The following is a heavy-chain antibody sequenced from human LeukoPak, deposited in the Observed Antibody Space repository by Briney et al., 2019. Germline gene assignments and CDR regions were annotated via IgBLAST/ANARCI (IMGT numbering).Heavy chain of an antibody. D-gene: IGHD3-9*01. Sequence: GGSLTLSCAASGFTFSNDWVTWVRQAPGKALEGLANIKQEGSEEYYVHSVKGRFTIFRDNAKNSLYLQMHSLRVEDTAIYYCARGYNILTGWFPNWGQGTLVTVSS. V-gene: IGHV3-7*03. CDR1: GFTFSNDW. CDR3: ARGYNILTGWFPN. J-gene: IGHJ4*02. CDR2: IKQEGSEE.